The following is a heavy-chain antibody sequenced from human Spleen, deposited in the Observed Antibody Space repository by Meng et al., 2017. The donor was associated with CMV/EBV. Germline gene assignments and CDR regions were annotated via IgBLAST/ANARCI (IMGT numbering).Heavy chain of an antibody. CDR1: GTTISTSNW. D-gene: IGHD4/OR15-4a*01. J-gene: IGHJ4*02. CDR3: ARVTEYGGNCFDS. V-gene: IGHV4-4*02. CDR2: VYNSGYT. Sequence: VSGTTISTSNWWIWGRQPPGKGLEWIGEVYNSGYTNYNPSLKSRVTMSVDRSKNQFSLRLSSVTAADTAIYYCARVTEYGGNCFDSWGQGTLVTVSS.